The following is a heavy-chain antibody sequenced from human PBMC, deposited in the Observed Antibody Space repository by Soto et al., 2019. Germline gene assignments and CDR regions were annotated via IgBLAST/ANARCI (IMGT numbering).Heavy chain of an antibody. V-gene: IGHV3-7*01. CDR1: GFTFSSYL. CDR2: IKQDGSEK. Sequence: GGSLRLSFAASGFTFSSYLMSWVRQAPVKGLEWVANIKQDGSEKYYVDSVKGRFTISRDNAKNSLYLQMNSLRAEDTAVYYCERGLMVYAIYYYYGMDVVGHETTVKVSS. D-gene: IGHD2-8*01. J-gene: IGHJ6*02. CDR3: ERGLMVYAIYYYYGMDV.